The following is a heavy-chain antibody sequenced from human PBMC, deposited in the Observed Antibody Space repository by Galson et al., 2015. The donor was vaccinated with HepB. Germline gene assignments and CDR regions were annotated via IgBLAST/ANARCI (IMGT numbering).Heavy chain of an antibody. CDR3: WGWLSPRTNFDY. V-gene: IGHV3-7*03. J-gene: IGHJ4*02. CDR1: GFTFSSYW. D-gene: IGHD3-22*01. Sequence: SLRLSCAASGFTFSSYWMSWVRQAPGKGLEWVANIKQDGSEKYYVDSVKGRFTISRDNAKNSLYLQMNSLRAEDTAVYYCWGWLSPRTNFDYWGQGTLVTVSS. CDR2: IKQDGSEK.